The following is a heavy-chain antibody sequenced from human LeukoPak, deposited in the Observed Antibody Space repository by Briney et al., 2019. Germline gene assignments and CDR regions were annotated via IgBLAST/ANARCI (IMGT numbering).Heavy chain of an antibody. CDR1: GGTFSSYA. Sequence: ASVKVSCKASGGTFSSYAISWVRQAPGQGLEWMGGIIPIFGTANYAQKFQGRVTITADESTSTAYMELSSLRSEDTAVYYCARDPRRTVTPYMDVWGKGTTVTVSS. V-gene: IGHV1-69*13. D-gene: IGHD4-11*01. CDR2: IIPIFGTA. CDR3: ARDPRRTVTPYMDV. J-gene: IGHJ6*03.